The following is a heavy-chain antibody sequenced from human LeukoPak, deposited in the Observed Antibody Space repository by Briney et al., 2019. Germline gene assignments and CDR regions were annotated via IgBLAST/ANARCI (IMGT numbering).Heavy chain of an antibody. J-gene: IGHJ4*02. CDR1: GGSISSYY. D-gene: IGHD2-21*02. CDR2: IHYSGSS. Sequence: MTSETLSLTCTVSGGSISSYYWTWIRQPPGKGLEWIGYIHYSGSSRSHPSLNSRVTMSVDTSKNQFSLKLTSVTAADTAVYYCARGRRTAVVTDFDYWGQGILVTVSS. CDR3: ARGRRTAVVTDFDY. V-gene: IGHV4-59*01.